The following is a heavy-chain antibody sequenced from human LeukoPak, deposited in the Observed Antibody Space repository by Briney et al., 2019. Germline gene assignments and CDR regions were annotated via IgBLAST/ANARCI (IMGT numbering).Heavy chain of an antibody. Sequence: GSLRLSCAASGFTFSSYEMNWVRQAPGKGLEWVSYISSSGSTIYYADSVKGRFTISRDNAKNSLYLQMNSLRAEDTAVYYCARGSKLVLITRDHHMDVWGKGTTVTISS. V-gene: IGHV3-48*03. J-gene: IGHJ6*03. D-gene: IGHD3-22*01. CDR2: ISSSGSTI. CDR1: GFTFSSYE. CDR3: ARGSKLVLITRDHHMDV.